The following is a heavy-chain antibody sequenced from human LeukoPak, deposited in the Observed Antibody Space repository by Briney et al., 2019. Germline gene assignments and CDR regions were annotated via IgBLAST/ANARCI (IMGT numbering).Heavy chain of an antibody. J-gene: IGHJ4*02. Sequence: GASVKVSCKASGGTFSSYAISWVRQAPGQGLEWMGGIIPIFGTANYAQKFQGRVTITADESTSTAYMELSSLRSEDTAVYYCARDHGYGSYQYYFDCWGQGTLVTVSS. CDR3: ARDHGYGSYQYYFDC. D-gene: IGHD1-26*01. V-gene: IGHV1-69*13. CDR1: GGTFSSYA. CDR2: IIPIFGTA.